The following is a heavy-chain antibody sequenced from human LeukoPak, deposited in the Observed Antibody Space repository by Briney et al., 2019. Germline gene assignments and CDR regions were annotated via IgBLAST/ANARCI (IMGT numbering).Heavy chain of an antibody. CDR2: IYYSGST. J-gene: IGHJ4*02. V-gene: IGHV4-59*01. D-gene: IGHD6-13*01. CDR1: GGSISSYY. CDR3: ARGEGRIAAVRY. Sequence: SETLSLTCTVSGGSISSYYWSWIRQPPGKGLEWIGYIYYSGSTNYNPSLKSRVTISVDTSKNQFSLKLSSVTAADTAVYYCARGEGRIAAVRYWGQGTLVTVSS.